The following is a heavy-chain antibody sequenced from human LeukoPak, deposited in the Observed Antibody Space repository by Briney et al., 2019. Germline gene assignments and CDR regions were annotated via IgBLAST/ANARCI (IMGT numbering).Heavy chain of an antibody. CDR1: GYTFTSCD. CDR2: MNPKSGNT. Sequence: GASVNVSCKPSGYTFTSCDINWVRQATEQGLEWMGWMNPKSGNTGYGQIFQGRITMTRDTSIGTAYMELSNLTYEDTAIYYCTRGSSGRRDNWGQGTLVTVSA. CDR3: TRGSSGRRDN. J-gene: IGHJ4*02. V-gene: IGHV1-8*01. D-gene: IGHD6-19*01.